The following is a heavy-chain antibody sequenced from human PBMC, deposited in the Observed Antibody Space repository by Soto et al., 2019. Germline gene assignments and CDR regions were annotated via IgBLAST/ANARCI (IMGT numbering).Heavy chain of an antibody. V-gene: IGHV3-23*01. D-gene: IGHD1-26*01. CDR2: ISGSGGST. J-gene: IGHJ4*02. CDR3: AKSGSYSPVAQSDY. CDR1: GFTFSSYA. Sequence: EVQLLESGGGLVQPGGSLRLSCAASGFTFSSYAMSWVRQAPGKGLEWVSAISGSGGSTYYADSVKGRFTISRDNSKNTLYLQMNTLRAEDTAVYYCAKSGSYSPVAQSDYWGQGTLVTVSS.